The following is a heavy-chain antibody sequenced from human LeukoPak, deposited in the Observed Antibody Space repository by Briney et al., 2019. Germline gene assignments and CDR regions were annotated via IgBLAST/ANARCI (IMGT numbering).Heavy chain of an antibody. Sequence: GGSLRLSCTASGFTFSSYWMSWVRQAPGKGLEWVGRIKSKTDGGTTDYAAPVKGRFTISRDDSKNTLYLQMNSLKTEDTAVYYCTTDPPPYYYDSIQYWGQGTLVTVSS. CDR2: IKSKTDGGTT. CDR3: TTDPPPYYYDSIQY. D-gene: IGHD3-22*01. V-gene: IGHV3-15*01. J-gene: IGHJ4*02. CDR1: GFTFSSYW.